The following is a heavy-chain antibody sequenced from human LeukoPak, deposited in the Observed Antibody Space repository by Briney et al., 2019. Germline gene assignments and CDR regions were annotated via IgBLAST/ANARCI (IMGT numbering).Heavy chain of an antibody. Sequence: PSETLSLTCTVSGGSITSIYWGWIRQPPGKGLEYIGCIYYNGGTNYSTSLKSRVIISMDTSKNQFSLKLSSVTAADTAVYYCARDNRRWEPIAAAGNGIDYWGQGTLVTVSS. CDR1: GGSITSIY. CDR3: ARDNRRWEPIAAAGNGIDY. D-gene: IGHD6-13*01. J-gene: IGHJ4*02. V-gene: IGHV4-59*12. CDR2: IYYNGGT.